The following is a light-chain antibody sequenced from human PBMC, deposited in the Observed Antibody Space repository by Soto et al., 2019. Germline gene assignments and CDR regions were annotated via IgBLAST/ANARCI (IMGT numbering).Light chain of an antibody. CDR3: CSYAGSSTYV. J-gene: IGLJ1*01. CDR1: SSDVGSYNL. Sequence: QSVLAQPASVSGSPGQSITISCTGTSSDVGSYNLVSWYQQHPGKAPKLMIYEVSKRPSGVSNRFSGSKSGNTASLKIFGLHAEDEADYYCCSYAGSSTYVFGTGTKVTVL. CDR2: EVS. V-gene: IGLV2-23*02.